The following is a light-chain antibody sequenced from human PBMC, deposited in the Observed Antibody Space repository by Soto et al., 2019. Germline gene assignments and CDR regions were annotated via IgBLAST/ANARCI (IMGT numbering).Light chain of an antibody. CDR2: DAT. CDR3: QQYNSYST. J-gene: IGKJ1*01. Sequence: DIQITQSPSTLSASVGDRVTITCRASQSISSWLAWYQQKPGKAPKVLISDATTLESGVPSRFSGSGSGTEFTLTISSLQPDDFATYYCQQYNSYSTFGQGTKVDIK. V-gene: IGKV1-5*01. CDR1: QSISSW.